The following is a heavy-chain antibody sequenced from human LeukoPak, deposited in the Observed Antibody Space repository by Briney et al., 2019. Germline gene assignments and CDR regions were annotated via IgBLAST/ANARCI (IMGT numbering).Heavy chain of an antibody. Sequence: PGRSLRLSCAASGFTFSSYGMHWVRQAPGKGLEWVAVISYDGSNKYYADSVEGRFTISRDNSKNTLYLQMNSLRAEDTAVYYCAKGRQWLVAPFDYWGQGTLVTVSS. CDR1: GFTFSSYG. V-gene: IGHV3-30*18. J-gene: IGHJ4*02. CDR3: AKGRQWLVAPFDY. D-gene: IGHD6-19*01. CDR2: ISYDGSNK.